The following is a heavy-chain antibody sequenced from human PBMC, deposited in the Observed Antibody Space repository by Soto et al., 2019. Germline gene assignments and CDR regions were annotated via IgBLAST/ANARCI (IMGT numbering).Heavy chain of an antibody. CDR1: GGSISSYY. CDR2: IYYSGRT. CDR3: AGSTVSKVYYYYGMDV. J-gene: IGHJ6*02. V-gene: IGHV4-59*01. Sequence: SETLSLTCTVSGGSISSYYWNWIRQPPGKGLEWIGYIYYSGRTNYNPSLKSRVTMSKDTSKNQFSLKLSSVTAVDTAVYYCAGSTVSKVYYYYGMDVWGQGTTVTISS. D-gene: IGHD4-17*01.